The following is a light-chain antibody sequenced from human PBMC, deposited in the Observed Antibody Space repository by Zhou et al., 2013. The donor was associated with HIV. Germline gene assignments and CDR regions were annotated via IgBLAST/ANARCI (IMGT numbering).Light chain of an antibody. J-gene: IGKJ1*01. V-gene: IGKV1-27*01. Sequence: DIQMTQSPSSLSASVGDRVTITCRASQAIRNYLAWYQQKPGKVPKLLIYAASTLQSGVPSRFSGSGSGTDFTLTISSLQPEDVATYYCQHLRTFGQGTKVEIK. CDR3: QHLRT. CDR2: AAS. CDR1: QAIRNY.